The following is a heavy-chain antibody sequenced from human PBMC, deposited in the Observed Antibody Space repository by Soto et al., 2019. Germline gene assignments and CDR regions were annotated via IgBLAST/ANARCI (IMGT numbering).Heavy chain of an antibody. CDR2: VSHDGRNT. V-gene: IGHV3-30*18. CDR1: GFTFSDYA. J-gene: IGHJ4*02. CDR3: AKGGRQWLVTSDFNY. Sequence: VQLVESGGGVVQPGRSLRLSRAASGFTFSDYAMHWVRQAPGKGLEWVAVVSHDGRNTHYADSVKGRFTISRDSSKNTVSLEMTSLRDEGTAVYYCAKGGRQWLVTSDFNYWGQGALVTVSS. D-gene: IGHD6-19*01.